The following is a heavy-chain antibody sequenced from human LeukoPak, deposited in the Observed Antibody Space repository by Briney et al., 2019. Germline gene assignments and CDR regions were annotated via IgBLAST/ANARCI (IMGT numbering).Heavy chain of an antibody. CDR2: INHSGST. CDR1: GGSFSGYY. CDR3: ARDLDDSSGYLDY. Sequence: PSETLSLTCAVYGGSFSGYYWSWIRQPPGKGLEWIGEINHSGSTNYNPSLKSRVTISVDTSKNQFSLKLSSVTAADTAVYYCARDLDDSSGYLDYWGQGTLVTVSS. J-gene: IGHJ4*02. V-gene: IGHV4-34*01. D-gene: IGHD3-22*01.